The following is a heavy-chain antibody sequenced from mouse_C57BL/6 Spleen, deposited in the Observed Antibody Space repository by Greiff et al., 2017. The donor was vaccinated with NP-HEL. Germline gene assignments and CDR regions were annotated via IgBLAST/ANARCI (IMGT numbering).Heavy chain of an antibody. CDR1: GFTFSDYY. CDR2: INYDGSST. J-gene: IGHJ2*01. D-gene: IGHD1-1*01. V-gene: IGHV5-16*01. Sequence: EVMLVESEGGLVQPGSSMKLSCTASGFTFSDYYMAWVRQVPEKGLEWVANINYDGSSTYYLDSLKSRFIISRDNAKNILYLQMSSLKSEDTATYYCARVGSSLGSFDYWGQGTTLTVSS. CDR3: ARVGSSLGSFDY.